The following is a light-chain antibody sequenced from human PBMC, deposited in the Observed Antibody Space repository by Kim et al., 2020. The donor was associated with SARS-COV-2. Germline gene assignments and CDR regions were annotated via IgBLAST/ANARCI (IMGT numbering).Light chain of an antibody. Sequence: AIRMTQSPSSFSASTGDRVTITCRASQGISSYLAWYQQKPGKAPKLLIYAASTLQSGVPSRFSGSGSGTDFTLTISCLQSEDFATYYCQQYYSYPYTFVQETKLEI. J-gene: IGKJ2*01. V-gene: IGKV1-8*01. CDR3: QQYYSYPYT. CDR1: QGISSY. CDR2: AAS.